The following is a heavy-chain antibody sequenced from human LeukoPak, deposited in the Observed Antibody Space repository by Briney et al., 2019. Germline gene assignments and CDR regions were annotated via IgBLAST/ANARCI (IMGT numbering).Heavy chain of an antibody. J-gene: IGHJ5*02. CDR2: ISSSGSTI. Sequence: GGSLRLSCAASGFTFSDYYMSWIRQAPGKGLEWFSYISSSGSTIYYADSVKGRFTISRDNAKNSLYLQMNSLRAEDTAVYYCARGIAAAGTQWFDPWGQGTLVTVSS. CDR3: ARGIAAAGTQWFDP. CDR1: GFTFSDYY. D-gene: IGHD6-13*01. V-gene: IGHV3-11*01.